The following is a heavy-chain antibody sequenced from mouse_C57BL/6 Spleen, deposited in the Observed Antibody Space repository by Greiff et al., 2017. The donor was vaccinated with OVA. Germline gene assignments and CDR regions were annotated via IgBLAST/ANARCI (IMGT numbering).Heavy chain of an antibody. CDR2: IGPSDSYT. J-gene: IGHJ3*01. D-gene: IGHD2-4*01. CDR3: ARCLYDYAKAWFAY. Sequence: QVQLQQPGAELVRPGTSVKLSCQASGYTFPSSWMHWVKQTPGQGLELIGVIGPSDSYTNYNQKFKGKATLTVDTSSSTAYMQLSSLTSEDSAVYYCARCLYDYAKAWFAYWGQGTLVTVSA. V-gene: IGHV1-59*01. CDR1: GYTFPSSW.